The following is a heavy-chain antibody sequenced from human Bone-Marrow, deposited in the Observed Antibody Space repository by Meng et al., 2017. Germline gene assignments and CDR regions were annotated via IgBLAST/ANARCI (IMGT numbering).Heavy chain of an antibody. CDR3: ATRGNPYLDR. CDR1: DYTLTSDG. J-gene: IGHJ4*02. V-gene: IGHV1-18*04. Sequence: QGQVVQAGAEVKKSGASVKVPCKVSDYTLTSDGFSWVRQAPGQGLQWMGWINIYNGITNYGRNFQGRVTLTTDTSTSTGYMELSSLTSDDTAVYYCATRGNPYLDRWGQGTLVTVSS. CDR2: INIYNGIT.